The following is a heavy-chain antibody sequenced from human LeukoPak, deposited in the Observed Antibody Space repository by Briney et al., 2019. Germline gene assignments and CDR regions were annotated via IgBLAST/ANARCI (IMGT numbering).Heavy chain of an antibody. D-gene: IGHD6-19*01. Sequence: ASVKVSCTASGYTFTSFAMNWVRQAPGQGLEWMGWINTNTGNPTYAQGFTGRFVFSLDTSVSTAYLQISSLKAEDTAVYYCARDLYSSGLRGDYWGQGALVTVST. V-gene: IGHV7-4-1*02. CDR2: INTNTGNP. CDR3: ARDLYSSGLRGDY. CDR1: GYTFTSFA. J-gene: IGHJ4*02.